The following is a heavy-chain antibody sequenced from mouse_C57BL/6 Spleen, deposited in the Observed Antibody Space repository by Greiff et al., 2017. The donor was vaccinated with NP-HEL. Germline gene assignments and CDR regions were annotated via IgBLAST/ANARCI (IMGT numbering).Heavy chain of an antibody. V-gene: IGHV5-16*01. Sequence: EVMLVESEGGLVQPGSSMKLSCTASGFTFSDYYMAWVRQVPEKGLEWVANINYDGSSTYYLDSLKSRFIISRDNAKNILYLQMSSLKSEDTATYYCARIHYDFWFAYWGQGTLVTVSA. CDR3: ARIHYDFWFAY. J-gene: IGHJ3*01. D-gene: IGHD2-4*01. CDR2: INYDGSST. CDR1: GFTFSDYY.